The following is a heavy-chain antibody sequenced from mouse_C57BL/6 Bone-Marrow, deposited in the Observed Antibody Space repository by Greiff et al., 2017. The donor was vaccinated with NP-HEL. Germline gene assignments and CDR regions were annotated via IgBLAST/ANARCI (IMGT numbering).Heavy chain of an antibody. D-gene: IGHD2-2*01. Sequence: EVMLVESGPGLAKPSQTLSLTCSVTGYSITSDYWNWIRKFPGNKLEYIGYISYSGSTYYNPSLKSRISITRDTSKNQYYLQLNSVTTEDTATYDCARSPLWLRRNYYAMDYWGQGTSVTVSS. CDR2: ISYSGST. J-gene: IGHJ4*01. V-gene: IGHV3-8*01. CDR1: GYSITSDY. CDR3: ARSPLWLRRNYYAMDY.